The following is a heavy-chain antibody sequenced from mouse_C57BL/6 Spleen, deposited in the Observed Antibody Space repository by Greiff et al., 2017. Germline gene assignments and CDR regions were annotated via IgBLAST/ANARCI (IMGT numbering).Heavy chain of an antibody. Sequence: VQVVESGPGLVKPSQSLFLTCSITGFPITSGYYWFWIRQSPGKPLEWMGYITHSGETFYNPSLQSPISITRETSKNQFFLQLNSVTTEATAMYYCAGSNGDYYYDMDYWGQGTSVTVSS. D-gene: IGHD2-5*01. CDR3: AGSNGDYYYDMDY. V-gene: IGHV12-3*01. CDR1: GFPITSGYY. CDR2: ITHSGET. J-gene: IGHJ4*01.